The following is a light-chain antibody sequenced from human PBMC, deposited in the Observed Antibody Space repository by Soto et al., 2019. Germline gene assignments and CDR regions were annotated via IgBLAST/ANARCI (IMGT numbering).Light chain of an antibody. J-gene: IGKJ5*01. CDR1: QGISNY. V-gene: IGKV1-27*01. CDR3: QNYASAPIT. CDR2: AAS. Sequence: DIQMTQSPSSLSASVGNRVSITCRASQGISNYLAWYQQKPGKVPKVLIYAASTLQPGVSSRFSGSGSGTDFTLTINSLQPDDIATYYCQNYASAPITFGQGTRLEIK.